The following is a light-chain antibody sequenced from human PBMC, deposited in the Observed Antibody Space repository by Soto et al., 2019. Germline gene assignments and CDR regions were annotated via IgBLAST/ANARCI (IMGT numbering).Light chain of an antibody. J-gene: IGKJ1*01. CDR3: PHYNSYSEA. CDR2: KAS. CDR1: QTISSW. V-gene: IGKV1-5*03. Sequence: DIQMTHSPSAVSGSVGDRVTITSRASQTISSWLAWYQQKPGKAPKLLIYKASTLKSGVPSRFSGSGSGTEFTLTISSLQPDDFAPYYCPHYNSYSEAFGQRTKV.